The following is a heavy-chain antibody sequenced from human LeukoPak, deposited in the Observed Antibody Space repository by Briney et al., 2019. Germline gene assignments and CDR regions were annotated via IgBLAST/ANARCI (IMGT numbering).Heavy chain of an antibody. V-gene: IGHV3-33*01. D-gene: IGHD4-11*01. CDR3: ARGGTVSYYYYYYMDV. CDR2: IWYDGSNK. Sequence: GGSLRLSCAASGFTFSSYGMHWVRQAPGKGLEWAAVIWYDGSNKYYADSVKGRFTISRDNSKNTLYLQMNSLRAEDTAVYYCARGGTVSYYYYYYMDVWGKGTTVTVSS. CDR1: GFTFSSYG. J-gene: IGHJ6*03.